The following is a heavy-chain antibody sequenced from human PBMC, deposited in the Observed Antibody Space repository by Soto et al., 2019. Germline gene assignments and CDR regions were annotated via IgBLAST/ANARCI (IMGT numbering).Heavy chain of an antibody. CDR1: GGSISSSSYY. Sequence: QLQLQESGPGLVKPSETLSLTCTVSGGSISSSSYYWGWIRQPPGKGLEWIGSIYYSGSTYYNPSLKSRVTISVDTSKNQFSLKLSSVTAADTAVYYCARHEDAASHDYWGQGTLVTVSS. CDR2: IYYSGST. V-gene: IGHV4-39*01. D-gene: IGHD2-15*01. CDR3: ARHEDAASHDY. J-gene: IGHJ4*02.